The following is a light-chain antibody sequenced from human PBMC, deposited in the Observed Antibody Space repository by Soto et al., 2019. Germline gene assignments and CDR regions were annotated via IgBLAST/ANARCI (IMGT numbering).Light chain of an antibody. V-gene: IGKV1-5*03. Sequence: DIQMTQSPSTLSASVGDRVTITCRASQSISTWLAWYQQKPGKAPKLLIYKASTLKSGVPSRFSGSGSGTDFTFTISSLQPEDIATYYCQQYDNLPTFGQGTRLAI. CDR1: QSISTW. J-gene: IGKJ5*01. CDR3: QQYDNLPT. CDR2: KAS.